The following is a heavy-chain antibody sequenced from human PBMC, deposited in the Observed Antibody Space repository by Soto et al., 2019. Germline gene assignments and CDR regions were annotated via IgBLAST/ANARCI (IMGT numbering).Heavy chain of an antibody. CDR1: GFTFSRNA. J-gene: IGHJ4*02. CDR3: ARVFCGSTSCHGGNFDY. D-gene: IGHD2-2*01. V-gene: IGHV3-23*01. Sequence: GGSLRLSCAASGFTFSRNAMSWVRQAPGKGLEWISAISEGGGSTYYTDSVKGRLTISRDNNKSTLYLQMNSLRAEDTALYYCARVFCGSTSCHGGNFDYWGQGTLVTVSS. CDR2: ISEGGGST.